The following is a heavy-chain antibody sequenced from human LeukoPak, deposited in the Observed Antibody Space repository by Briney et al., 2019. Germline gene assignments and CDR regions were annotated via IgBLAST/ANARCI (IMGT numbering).Heavy chain of an antibody. V-gene: IGHV3-30*04. CDR1: GFTFSSYA. J-gene: IGHJ4*02. D-gene: IGHD5-24*01. Sequence: GGSLRLSCAASGFTFSSYAMHWVRQAPGKGLEWVAVISYDGSNKYYADSVKGRFTISRDNSKNTLYLQMNSLRAEDTAVYYCARERRWLQLSGVFDYWGQGTLVTVSS. CDR3: ARERRWLQLSGVFDY. CDR2: ISYDGSNK.